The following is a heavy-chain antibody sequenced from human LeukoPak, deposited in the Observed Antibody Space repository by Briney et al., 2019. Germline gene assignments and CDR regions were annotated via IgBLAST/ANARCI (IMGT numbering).Heavy chain of an antibody. D-gene: IGHD1-26*01. Sequence: PSETLSLTCTVSGGSISSYYWSWIRQPPGKGLEWIGYIYYSGSTNYNPSLKSRVTISVDTSENQFSLKLSSVTAADTAVYYCARYSGSYGEFDYWGQGTLVTVSS. CDR1: GGSISSYY. CDR3: ARYSGSYGEFDY. J-gene: IGHJ4*02. CDR2: IYYSGST. V-gene: IGHV4-59*01.